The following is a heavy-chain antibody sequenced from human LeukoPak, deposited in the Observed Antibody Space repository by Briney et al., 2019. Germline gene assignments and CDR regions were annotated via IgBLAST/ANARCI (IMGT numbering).Heavy chain of an antibody. J-gene: IGHJ4*02. Sequence: GGSLRLSCEASGFSFSGHSMNWVRQAPGKGLEWVSYISSGSETIYYADSVKGRFTISRDNAKNSLFLQMNSLRAEDTAVYYCARDRGSITMVRGVNYYWGQGTLVTVSS. CDR1: GFSFSGHS. V-gene: IGHV3-48*04. CDR3: ARDRGSITMVRGVNYY. D-gene: IGHD3-10*01. CDR2: ISSGSETI.